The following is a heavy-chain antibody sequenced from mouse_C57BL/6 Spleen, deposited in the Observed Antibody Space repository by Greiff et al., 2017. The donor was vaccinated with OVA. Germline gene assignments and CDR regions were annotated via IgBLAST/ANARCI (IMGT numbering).Heavy chain of an antibody. D-gene: IGHD4-1*01. V-gene: IGHV1-54*01. Sequence: QVQLKQSGAELVRPGTSVKVSCKASGYAFTNYLIEWVKQRPGQGLEWIGVINPGSGGTNYNEKFKGKATLTADKSSSTAYMQLSSLTSEDSAVYFCAREDGTGFDYWGQGTTLTVSS. J-gene: IGHJ2*01. CDR3: AREDGTGFDY. CDR1: GYAFTNYL. CDR2: INPGSGGT.